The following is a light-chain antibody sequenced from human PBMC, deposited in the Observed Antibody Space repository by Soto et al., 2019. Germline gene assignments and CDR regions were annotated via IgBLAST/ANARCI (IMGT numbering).Light chain of an antibody. V-gene: IGKV3-11*01. Sequence: EIVLTQSPATLSLSPGERATLSCRASPSVANFVAWYQQKPGQAPRLLIYGAFNRATGIPARFSGSGSGTDFTLTISSLEPEDSAVYYCQQRNVWPPVTLGQGTRLEI. CDR1: PSVANF. J-gene: IGKJ5*01. CDR3: QQRNVWPPVT. CDR2: GAF.